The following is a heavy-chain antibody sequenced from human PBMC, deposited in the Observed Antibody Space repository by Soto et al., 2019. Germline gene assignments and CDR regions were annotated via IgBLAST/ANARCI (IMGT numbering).Heavy chain of an antibody. D-gene: IGHD2-2*01. V-gene: IGHV1-69*05. Sequence: SVKVSCKASGGTFSSYAISWVRQAPGQGLEWMGGIIPIFGTANYAQKFQGRVTMTTDTSTSTAYMELRSLRSDDTAVYYCARDVVVPAAMGMVDYWGQGTLVTVSS. CDR3: ARDVVVPAAMGMVDY. CDR2: IIPIFGTA. J-gene: IGHJ4*02. CDR1: GGTFSSYA.